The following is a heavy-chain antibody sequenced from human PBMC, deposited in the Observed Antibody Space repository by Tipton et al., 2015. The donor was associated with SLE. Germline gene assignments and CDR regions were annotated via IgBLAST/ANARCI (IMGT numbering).Heavy chain of an antibody. CDR1: GFICSSYG. J-gene: IGHJ5*02. V-gene: IGHV3-66*01. CDR2: IYSGGDT. Sequence: SLRLSCAATGFICSSYGMSWVRQAPGKGLEWVSVIYSGGDTYYADSVKGRFTISRDNAKNSLYLQMNSLRAEDTAVYYCARDRGGPAGTWGQGTLVTVSS. D-gene: IGHD3-10*01. CDR3: ARDRGGPAGT.